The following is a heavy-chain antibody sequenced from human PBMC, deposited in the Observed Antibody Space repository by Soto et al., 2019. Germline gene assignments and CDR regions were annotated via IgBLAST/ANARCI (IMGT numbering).Heavy chain of an antibody. CDR1: GFTFSNAW. Sequence: PGGSLRLSCSASGFTFSNAWMSWVRQAPGKGLEWVGRIKSKTDGGTTDYAAPVKGRFTISRDDSKNTLYLQMNSLKTEDTAVYYCTTDYYYDSSGYYSWGQGTLVTVSS. V-gene: IGHV3-15*01. D-gene: IGHD3-22*01. J-gene: IGHJ4*02. CDR3: TTDYYYDSSGYYS. CDR2: IKSKTDGGTT.